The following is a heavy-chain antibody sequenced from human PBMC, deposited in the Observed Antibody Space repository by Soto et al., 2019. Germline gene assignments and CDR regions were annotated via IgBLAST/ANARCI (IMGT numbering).Heavy chain of an antibody. Sequence: EVQLVESGGGLVQPGGSLRLSCAASGFTVSNNYMCWVRQAPGKGLEWVSLIYSGGVTHYADSVRGRFTISRDNSRNTLSLPMNSLRADDTTVYYCAKRGTTVTTSLGYWGQGTLVTVSS. CDR3: AKRGTTVTTSLGY. D-gene: IGHD4-17*01. CDR2: IYSGGVT. V-gene: IGHV3-66*01. CDR1: GFTVSNNY. J-gene: IGHJ4*02.